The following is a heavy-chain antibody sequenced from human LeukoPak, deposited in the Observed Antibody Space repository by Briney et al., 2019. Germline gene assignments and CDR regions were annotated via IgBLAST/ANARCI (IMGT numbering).Heavy chain of an antibody. V-gene: IGHV1-69*04. CDR3: AIGLGRDWFDP. D-gene: IGHD7-27*01. Sequence: SVKVSCKASGGTFSSYAISWVRQAPGQGLEWMGRIIPILGIANYAQKFQGRVTITADKSTSTAYMELSSLRSEGTAVYYCAIGLGRDWFDPWGQGTLVTVSS. CDR2: IIPILGIA. CDR1: GGTFSSYA. J-gene: IGHJ5*02.